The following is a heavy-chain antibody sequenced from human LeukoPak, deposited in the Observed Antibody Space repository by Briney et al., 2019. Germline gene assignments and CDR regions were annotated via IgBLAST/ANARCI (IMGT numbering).Heavy chain of an antibody. J-gene: IGHJ6*03. Sequence: SVKVSCKASGGTFSSYAINWVRQAPGQGLEWMGGIIPIFGTANYAQKFQDRVTITADESTSTAYMELSSLRSEDTAVYYCARECSWFGDGYYYMDVWGKGATVTVSS. D-gene: IGHD3-10*01. V-gene: IGHV1-69*13. CDR2: IIPIFGTA. CDR1: GGTFSSYA. CDR3: ARECSWFGDGYYYMDV.